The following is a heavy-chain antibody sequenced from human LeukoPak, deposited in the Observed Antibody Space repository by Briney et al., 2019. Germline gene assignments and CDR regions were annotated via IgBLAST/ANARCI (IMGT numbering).Heavy chain of an antibody. CDR1: GFTFSSYS. Sequence: PGGSLRLSCAASGFTFSSYSMNWVRQATGKGLEWVSYIRSSGSTIYYADSVKGRFTISRDNAKNSLYLQMNSLRDEDTAVYCCASGTWGFYWGQGTLVTVSS. CDR2: IRSSGSTI. J-gene: IGHJ4*02. D-gene: IGHD3-16*01. CDR3: ASGTWGFY. V-gene: IGHV3-48*02.